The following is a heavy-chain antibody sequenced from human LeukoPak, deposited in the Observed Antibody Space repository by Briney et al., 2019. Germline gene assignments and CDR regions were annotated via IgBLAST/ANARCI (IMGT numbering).Heavy chain of an antibody. J-gene: IGHJ3*02. CDR3: ARDGTGSDAFDI. CDR1: GFTFSSYS. Sequence: PGGSLRLSCAASGFTFSSYSMNWVRQAPGKGLEWVSSISSSSSYIYYADSVKGRFTISRDNATNSLYLQMNSLRAEDTAVYYCARDGTGSDAFDIWGEGTMVTVSS. D-gene: IGHD1-1*01. V-gene: IGHV3-21*01. CDR2: ISSSSSYI.